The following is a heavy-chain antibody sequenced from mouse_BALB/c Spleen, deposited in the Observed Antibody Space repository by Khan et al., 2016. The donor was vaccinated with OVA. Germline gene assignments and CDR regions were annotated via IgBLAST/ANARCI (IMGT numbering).Heavy chain of an antibody. D-gene: IGHD2-3*01. CDR2: ISSYYGDA. CDR3: GRGGDGDRFAY. J-gene: IGHJ3*01. V-gene: IGHV1S137*01. Sequence: QVQLKQSGAELVRPGVSVKISCKGSGYTFTDFTVHWVKQSHVKSLEWIGVISSYYGDATYNQNFKDKVTLTVDKSSSTAYMELARLTSEDSAIYFGGRGGDGDRFAYWGQGTLVTVSA. CDR1: GYTFTDFT.